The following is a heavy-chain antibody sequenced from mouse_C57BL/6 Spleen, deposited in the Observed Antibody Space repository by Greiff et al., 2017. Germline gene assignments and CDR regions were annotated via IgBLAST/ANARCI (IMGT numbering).Heavy chain of an antibody. J-gene: IGHJ4*01. V-gene: IGHV5-17*01. CDR3: ARPGDYEDYAMDY. CDR2: NSSGSSTI. D-gene: IGHD2-4*01. Sequence: EVQRVESGGGLVKPGGSLKLSCAASGFTFSDYGMHWVRQAPEKGLEWVAYNSSGSSTIYYADTVKGRFTISRDNAKNTLFLQMTSLRSEDTAMYYCARPGDYEDYAMDYWGQGTSVTVSS. CDR1: GFTFSDYG.